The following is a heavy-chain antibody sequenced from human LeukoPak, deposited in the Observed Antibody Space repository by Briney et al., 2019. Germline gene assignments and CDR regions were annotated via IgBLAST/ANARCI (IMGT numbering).Heavy chain of an antibody. D-gene: IGHD3-10*01. J-gene: IGHJ6*02. CDR1: GGSVSSGSYY. CDR3: ARVYYGPYGMDV. Sequence: SETLSLTCTVSGGSVSSGSYYWSWIRQPPGKGLEWIGYISDSGSTNYNSSLKSRVTISVDTSKNQFSLKLTSVTAADTAVYYCARVYYGPYGMDVWGQGTTVTVSS. V-gene: IGHV4-61*01. CDR2: ISDSGST.